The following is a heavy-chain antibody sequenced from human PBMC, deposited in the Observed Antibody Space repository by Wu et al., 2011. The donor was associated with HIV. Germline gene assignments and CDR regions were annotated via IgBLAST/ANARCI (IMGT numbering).Heavy chain of an antibody. Sequence: QVQLVQSGDEVKKPGASVKVSCKASGKGFPTSIVTWVRQAPGQGLEWLGWINGYNGNSRCRQNFQDRVSMSTDSATTTAYMELRSLRSDDTAIYYCARGVLANVVVVPPTVGDYYYYYMDVWGKGTTVTVSS. J-gene: IGHJ6*03. CDR2: INGYNGNS. CDR1: GKGFPTSI. D-gene: IGHD3-10*01. V-gene: IGHV1-18*01. CDR3: ARGVLANVVVVPPTVGDYYYYYMDV.